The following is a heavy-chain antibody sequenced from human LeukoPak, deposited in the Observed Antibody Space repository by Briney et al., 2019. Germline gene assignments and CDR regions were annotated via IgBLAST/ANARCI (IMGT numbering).Heavy chain of an antibody. V-gene: IGHV3-21*01. CDR3: AKAPPKEWGPGWYFDL. J-gene: IGHJ2*01. CDR2: ISSGSTYI. CDR1: GFTFSSYG. D-gene: IGHD3-16*01. Sequence: GGSLRLSCAASGFTFSSYGMNWLRQAPGKGLEWVSSISSGSTYIYYADSMKGRFTISRDNAKNSLFLQMNSLRAEDTAVYYCAKAPPKEWGPGWYFDLWGRGNLVTVSS.